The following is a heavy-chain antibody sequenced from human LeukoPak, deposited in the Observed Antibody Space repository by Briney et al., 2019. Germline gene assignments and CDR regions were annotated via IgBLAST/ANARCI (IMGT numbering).Heavy chain of an antibody. V-gene: IGHV1-46*01. D-gene: IGHD1-26*01. CDR1: GYTFTSYY. Sequence: ASVKVSCKASGYTFTSYYKHWVRQAPGQGLEWMGMINPSGGSTSYAQKFQGRVTMTRDTSTSTVYMKLSSLRSEDTAVYYCARDGILVGALEYYFDYWGQGTLVTVSS. CDR3: ARDGILVGALEYYFDY. J-gene: IGHJ4*02. CDR2: INPSGGST.